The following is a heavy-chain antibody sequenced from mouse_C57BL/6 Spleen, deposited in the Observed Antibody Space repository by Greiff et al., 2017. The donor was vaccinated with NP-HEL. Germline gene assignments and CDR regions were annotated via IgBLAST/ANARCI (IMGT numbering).Heavy chain of an antibody. CDR1: GYTFTSYT. D-gene: IGHD6-1*01. CDR3: ARSLLYYFDY. CDR2: INPSSGYT. Sequence: VQLQQSGAELARPGASVKMSCKASGYTFTSYTMHWVKQRPGQGLEWIGYINPSSGYTKYNQKFKDKATLSADKSSSTAYMQLSSLTSEDSAVYYCARSLLYYFDYWGQGTTLTVSS. J-gene: IGHJ2*01. V-gene: IGHV1-4*01.